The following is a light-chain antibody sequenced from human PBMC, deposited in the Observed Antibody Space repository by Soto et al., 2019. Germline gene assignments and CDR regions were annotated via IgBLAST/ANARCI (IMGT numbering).Light chain of an antibody. CDR3: AVWDDSLNGVV. J-gene: IGLJ3*02. CDR1: SSNIGSNY. CDR2: GNN. Sequence: QSVLTQPPSASGTPGQTVTISSSGSSSNIGSNYVFWYQHLPGTAPKLLIYGNNQRPSGVPDRFSGSRSGTSASLAISGLRPEDEADYYCAVWDDSLNGVVFGGGTKLTVL. V-gene: IGLV1-47*01.